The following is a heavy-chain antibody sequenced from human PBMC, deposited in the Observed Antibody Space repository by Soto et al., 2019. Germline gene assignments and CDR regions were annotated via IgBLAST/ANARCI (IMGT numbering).Heavy chain of an antibody. J-gene: IGHJ4*02. CDR1: GVSISNSSYY. CDR3: ARHGSN. Sequence: SETLSLTCTVSGVSISNSSYYWGWIRRPPGKGLEWIGTIYYSGITYYNPSLESRVTISVDTSKNQFSLKLTSVTAADTAVYYCARHGSNWGQGTLVTVSS. V-gene: IGHV4-39*01. CDR2: IYYSGIT.